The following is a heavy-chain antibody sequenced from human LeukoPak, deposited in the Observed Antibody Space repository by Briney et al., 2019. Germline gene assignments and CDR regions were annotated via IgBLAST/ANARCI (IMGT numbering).Heavy chain of an antibody. CDR2: IYTSGST. V-gene: IGHV4-61*02. J-gene: IGHJ3*02. Sequence: SETLSLTCTVSGGSISSGSYYWSWIRQPAGRGLEWIGRIYTSGSTNYNPSLKSRVTISVDTSKNQFSLKLSSVTAADTAVYYCARSLWSGYYFDAFDIWGQGTMVTVSS. CDR1: GGSISSGSYY. CDR3: ARSLWSGYYFDAFDI. D-gene: IGHD3-3*01.